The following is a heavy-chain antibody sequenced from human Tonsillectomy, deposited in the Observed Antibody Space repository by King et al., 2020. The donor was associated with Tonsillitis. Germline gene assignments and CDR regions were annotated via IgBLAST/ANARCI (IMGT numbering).Heavy chain of an antibody. CDR2: ISSSGYTI. D-gene: IGHD1-26*01. Sequence: VQLVESGGGLVQPGGSLRLSCAASGFTFSSYEMNWVRQAPGKGLEWVSYISSSGYTIYYADSVKGRFTISRDNAKNSLYLQMNSLRAEDTAVYYCARDMLGGSYPLDYWGQGTLVTVSS. V-gene: IGHV3-48*03. CDR1: GFTFSSYE. CDR3: ARDMLGGSYPLDY. J-gene: IGHJ4*02.